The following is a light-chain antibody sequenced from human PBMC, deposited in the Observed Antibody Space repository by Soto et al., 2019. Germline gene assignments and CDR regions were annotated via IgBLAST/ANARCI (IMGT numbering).Light chain of an antibody. CDR1: SSDVGTYNL. J-gene: IGLJ2*01. CDR3: CSYAGRSTWV. Sequence: QSALTQPASVSGSPGQSITISCTGTSSDVGTYNLVSWYQQHPGKAPKLMIYEGSKRPSGVSNRFSGSKAGNTASLTNSGLQAEDEADYYCCSYAGRSTWVFGGGTKLTVL. CDR2: EGS. V-gene: IGLV2-23*01.